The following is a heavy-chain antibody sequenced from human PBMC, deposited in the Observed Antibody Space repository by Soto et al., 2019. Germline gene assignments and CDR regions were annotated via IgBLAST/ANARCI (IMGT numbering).Heavy chain of an antibody. D-gene: IGHD2-8*01. CDR2: IYWDDDK. CDR1: GFSLSTSGVG. Sequence: QITLKESGPTLVKPTQTLTLTCTFSGFSLSTSGVGVGWIRQPPGKALEWLALIYWDDDKRYSPSLKIRLTITKDTSKNQVVLTMTNMDPVDTATYYCAQSFLQDIVLIRGRYTWFDPWGQGTLVTVSS. CDR3: AQSFLQDIVLIRGRYTWFDP. J-gene: IGHJ5*02. V-gene: IGHV2-5*02.